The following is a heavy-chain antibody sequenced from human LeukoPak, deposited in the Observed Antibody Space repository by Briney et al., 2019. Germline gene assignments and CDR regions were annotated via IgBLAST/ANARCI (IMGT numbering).Heavy chain of an antibody. V-gene: IGHV4-30-4*01. Sequence: PSQTLSLTCTLSGGSLSSGVYYWIWTPPPPGKGLEGMGYIFYSGSTYYNPSLKSRVTISVDTSKNQFSLKLSSVTAADTDVYYCARDGTYYDILTGYYNNGNWLDPWGQGTLVTVSS. D-gene: IGHD3-9*01. CDR1: GGSLSSGVYY. J-gene: IGHJ5*02. CDR3: ARDGTYYDILTGYYNNGNWLDP. CDR2: IFYSGST.